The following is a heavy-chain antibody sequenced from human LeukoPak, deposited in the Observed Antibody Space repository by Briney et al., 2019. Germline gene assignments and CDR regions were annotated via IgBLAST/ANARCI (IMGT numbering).Heavy chain of an antibody. CDR2: IKEDGSRK. CDR3: ARDGHSGYHVG. V-gene: IGHV3-7*01. J-gene: IGHJ4*02. Sequence: GGSLRLSCAASGFTFSSYWMSLVRQAPGKGLEWVANIKEDGSRKSYVDSVKGRFTTSTDNAKNSLYLQMNSLRAEDTAVYYCARDGHSGYHVGWGQGTLVTVSS. CDR1: GFTFSSYW. D-gene: IGHD5-12*01.